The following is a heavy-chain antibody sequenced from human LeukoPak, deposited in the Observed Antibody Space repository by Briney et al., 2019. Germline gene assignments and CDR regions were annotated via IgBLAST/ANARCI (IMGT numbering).Heavy chain of an antibody. J-gene: IGHJ4*02. Sequence: SETLSLTCTVSGDSINSLGLWSWVRQPPGKGLEWIGEMYLSGATHSNPSVKSRVTISIDKSKNQFFLNLSSVTAADTAVYYCAGLVGRYSSGLYYYYFDYWGQGTLVTASS. CDR2: MYLSGAT. CDR1: GDSINSLGL. CDR3: AGLVGRYSSGLYYYYFDY. D-gene: IGHD3-22*01. V-gene: IGHV4-4*02.